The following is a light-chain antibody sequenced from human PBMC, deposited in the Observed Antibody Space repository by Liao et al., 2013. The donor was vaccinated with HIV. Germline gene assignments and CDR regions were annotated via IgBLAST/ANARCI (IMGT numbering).Light chain of an antibody. Sequence: SYELTQPPSVSVSPGQTASITCSGDKLGDKFACWYQQKPGQSPVLVLYQDDKRPSGIPERFAGSISGNTATLTITGTQTTDEADYYCQTWDGNTFVFGTGTQVTVL. CDR1: KLGDKF. CDR2: QDD. J-gene: IGLJ1*01. V-gene: IGLV3-1*01. CDR3: QTWDGNTFV.